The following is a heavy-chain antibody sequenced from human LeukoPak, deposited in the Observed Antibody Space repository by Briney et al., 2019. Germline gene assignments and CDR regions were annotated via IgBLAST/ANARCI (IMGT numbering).Heavy chain of an antibody. Sequence: SVKVSCKASGGTFSSYAISWVRQAPGQGLEWMGGIIPIFGTANYAQKFQGRVTITADESTSTAYMELSSLRSEDTAVYYCARANMVRGVGSFFDRNWFDPWGQGTLVTVSS. D-gene: IGHD3-10*01. CDR2: IIPIFGTA. CDR3: ARANMVRGVGSFFDRNWFDP. J-gene: IGHJ5*02. CDR1: GGTFSSYA. V-gene: IGHV1-69*13.